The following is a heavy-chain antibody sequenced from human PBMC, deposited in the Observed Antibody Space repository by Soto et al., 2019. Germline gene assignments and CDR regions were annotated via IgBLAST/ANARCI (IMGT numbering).Heavy chain of an antibody. CDR1: GVSISSSNG. CDR2: IYHSGST. CDR3: ARLRPRVVVPAAIT. D-gene: IGHD2-2*01. Sequence: LSLTCAVSGVSISSSNGWSWFRQPPGKGLEWIGEIYHSGSTNYNPSLKSRVTISVDKSKNQFSLKLSSVTAADTAVYYCARLRPRVVVPAAITWSQGTLVTVSS. J-gene: IGHJ5*02. V-gene: IGHV4-4*02.